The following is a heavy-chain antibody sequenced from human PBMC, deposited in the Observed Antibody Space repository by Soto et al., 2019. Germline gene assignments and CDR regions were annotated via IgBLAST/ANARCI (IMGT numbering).Heavy chain of an antibody. Sequence: SETLSLTCTVSGGSISSSSYHWGWIRQPPGKGLEWIGSIYYSGSTYYNPSLKSRVTISVDTSKNQFSLQLKSVTAADTALYYCARFSGSYYYAMDVWGQGSTVTVSS. CDR1: GGSISSSSYH. D-gene: IGHD6-19*01. CDR3: ARFSGSYYYAMDV. V-gene: IGHV4-39*01. J-gene: IGHJ6*02. CDR2: IYYSGST.